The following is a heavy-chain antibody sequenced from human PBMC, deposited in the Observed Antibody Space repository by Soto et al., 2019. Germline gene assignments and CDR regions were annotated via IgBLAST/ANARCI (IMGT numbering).Heavy chain of an antibody. V-gene: IGHV3-48*01. CDR3: ASINYHRFCDY. D-gene: IGHD3-3*01. CDR1: VLSFSGYT. J-gene: IGHJ4*02. Sequence: EMQLVESGGDSVQPGGSLRLSCVASVLSFSGYTMSWVRQSPGKGLEWVSSITSNSRIIYYADSVKGRFTISRDNAKNSLYLQMNSLRAGDTAVYYCASINYHRFCDYWGQGTLVTVSS. CDR2: ITSNSRII.